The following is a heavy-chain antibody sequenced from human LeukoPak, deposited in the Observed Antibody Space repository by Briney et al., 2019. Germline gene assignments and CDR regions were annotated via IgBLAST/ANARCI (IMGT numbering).Heavy chain of an antibody. Sequence: SETLSLTCTVSGGSISSSSYFWGWVRQPPGKGLEWIGSLYYSGRTYYTPSLKSRVTTSVDTSKNQFSLNLNSVTAADTAVYYCAREKEYFGDAFDIWGQGTLVTVSS. J-gene: IGHJ3*02. CDR2: LYYSGRT. CDR1: GGSISSSSYF. V-gene: IGHV4-39*07. D-gene: IGHD2/OR15-2a*01. CDR3: AREKEYFGDAFDI.